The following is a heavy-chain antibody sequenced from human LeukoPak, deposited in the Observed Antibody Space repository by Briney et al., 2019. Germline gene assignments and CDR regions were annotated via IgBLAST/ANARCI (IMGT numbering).Heavy chain of an antibody. Sequence: VVSLRLSCEASGMSGSSNDMSWVRQAPGKGLEWVSVIYSGGSTYYADSVKGRFTISRDISKNTLYLQMNSLRAEDTAVYYCARGPTVQEDLDYWGQGTLVTVSS. J-gene: IGHJ4*02. V-gene: IGHV3-66*01. CDR1: GMSGSSND. CDR2: IYSGGST. CDR3: ARGPTVQEDLDY.